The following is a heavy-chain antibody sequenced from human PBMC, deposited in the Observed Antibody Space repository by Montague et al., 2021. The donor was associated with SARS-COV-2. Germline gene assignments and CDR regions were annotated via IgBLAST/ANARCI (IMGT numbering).Heavy chain of an antibody. CDR2: TYYRSKWYN. CDR3: ARVPLYSLSWYFDY. V-gene: IGHV6-1*01. CDR1: GDSVSSNTAA. D-gene: IGHD1-26*01. J-gene: IGHJ4*02. Sequence: CAISGDSVSSNTAAWNWIRQSPSRGLEWLGRTYYRSKWYNDYAVSVKSRMTISPDTSKNQFSLQLSTVTPEDRAVYYCARVPLYSLSWYFDYWGQGTLVTVSS.